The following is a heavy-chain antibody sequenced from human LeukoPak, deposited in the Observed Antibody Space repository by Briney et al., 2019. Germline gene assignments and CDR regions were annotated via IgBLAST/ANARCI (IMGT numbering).Heavy chain of an antibody. Sequence: SETLSLTCTVSGDSFRSSPYYWGWIRQPPGKGLEWIGCIYYNGSPYYNPSLNSRVTVSADTAKNQFSLKLNSVTATDTAVYYCATHVRGGNGFEPWGQGTLVTVSS. CDR1: GDSFRSSPYY. D-gene: IGHD4-23*01. V-gene: IGHV4-39*01. CDR2: IYYNGSP. CDR3: ATHVRGGNGFEP. J-gene: IGHJ5*02.